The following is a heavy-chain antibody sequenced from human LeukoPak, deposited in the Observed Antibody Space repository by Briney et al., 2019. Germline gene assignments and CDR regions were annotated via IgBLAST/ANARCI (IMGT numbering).Heavy chain of an antibody. CDR2: IFGSGGST. D-gene: IGHD6-19*01. CDR3: AKTTTGYSSGRFPGWPVDY. CDR1: GFTFRSYA. J-gene: IGHJ4*02. V-gene: IGHV3-23*01. Sequence: GGSLRLSCAASGFTFRSYAMYGVRQAPGKGLEWVSGIFGSGGSTHYAGSVKGRFTISSDNSKNTVYLQMNSLRAEDTAVYYCAKTTTGYSSGRFPGWPVDYWGQGTLVTVSS.